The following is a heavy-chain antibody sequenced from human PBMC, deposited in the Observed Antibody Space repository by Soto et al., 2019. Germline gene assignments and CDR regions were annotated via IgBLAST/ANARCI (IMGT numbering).Heavy chain of an antibody. J-gene: IGHJ6*02. CDR2: INPKSGGT. CDR3: ARGDFTDCSYGVCSFFYNHEMDV. CDR1: GYTFTNYH. D-gene: IGHD2-8*01. Sequence: ASVKVSCKASGYTFTNYHIHWVRQAPGQGLEWLGRINPKSGGTSTAQKFQGWVTMTTDTSISTASMELTRLTSDDTAIYYCARGDFTDCSYGVCSFFYNHEMDVWGQ. V-gene: IGHV1-2*04.